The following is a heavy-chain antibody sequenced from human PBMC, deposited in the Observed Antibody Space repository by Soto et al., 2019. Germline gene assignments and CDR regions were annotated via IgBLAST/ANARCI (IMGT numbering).Heavy chain of an antibody. CDR1: GGSVSSGSYY. Sequence: QVQLQESGPGLVKPSETLSLTCTVSGGSVSSGSYYWSWIRQPPGKGLEWIGYIYYSGSTNYNPSLKSRVTLSVDTSKNQFSLKLSSVTAADTAVYYCAGGSGWFDPWGQGTLVTVSS. CDR2: IYYSGST. V-gene: IGHV4-61*01. J-gene: IGHJ5*02. CDR3: AGGSGWFDP. D-gene: IGHD1-26*01.